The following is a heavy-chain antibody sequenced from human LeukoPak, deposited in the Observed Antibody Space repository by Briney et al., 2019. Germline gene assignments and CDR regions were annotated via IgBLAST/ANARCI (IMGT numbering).Heavy chain of an antibody. CDR2: LYYSGST. Sequence: KTSETLSLTCTVSGGSINSYYWSWIRQPPGKGLEWIGYLYYSGSTNYNPSLKSRVTISVDTSKNQFSLKLSSVTAADTAVYYCARGRGFGGYETFDYWGQGTLVTVSS. CDR3: ARGRGFGGYETFDY. D-gene: IGHD3-16*01. CDR1: GGSINSYY. J-gene: IGHJ4*02. V-gene: IGHV4-59*01.